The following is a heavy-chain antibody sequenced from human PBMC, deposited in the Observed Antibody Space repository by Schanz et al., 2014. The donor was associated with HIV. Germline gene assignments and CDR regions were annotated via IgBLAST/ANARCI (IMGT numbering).Heavy chain of an antibody. CDR3: AKPEYDTSGNSQSHFDY. V-gene: IGHV3-23*01. J-gene: IGHJ4*02. D-gene: IGHD3-22*01. Sequence: EVQLLESGGGLVQPGGSLRLSCAASGFNFNNYAMTWVRQAPGKGLEWVSSISESGGRTYYADSVNGRVTISRDNSKNTLYLQMNSLRVEDTAVYYCAKPEYDTSGNSQSHFDYWGQGTLVTVSS. CDR2: ISESGGRT. CDR1: GFNFNNYA.